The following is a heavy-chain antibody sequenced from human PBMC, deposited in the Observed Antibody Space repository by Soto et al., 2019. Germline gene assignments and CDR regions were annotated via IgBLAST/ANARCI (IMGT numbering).Heavy chain of an antibody. CDR1: GYTFTSYG. D-gene: IGHD5-18*01. CDR2: IIAYNGHT. CDR3: GRVPGYSYGFPLDY. V-gene: IGHV1-18*01. Sequence: QVQLVQSGAEVKKPGASVKVSCKASGYTFTSYGISWVRQAPGQGREWMGWIIAYNGHTNSAQKLQGRVTMTTDTSTRTANMEVGSLRADDTAGYYGGRVPGYSYGFPLDYWGQGTLVTVSS. J-gene: IGHJ4*02.